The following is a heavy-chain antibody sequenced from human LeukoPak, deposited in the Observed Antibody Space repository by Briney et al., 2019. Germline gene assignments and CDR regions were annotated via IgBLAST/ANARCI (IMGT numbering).Heavy chain of an antibody. CDR3: ARAEYYYDSSGSGAFDI. CDR2: ISYDGSNK. J-gene: IGHJ3*02. D-gene: IGHD3-22*01. CDR1: GFTFSSYA. V-gene: IGHV3-30*04. Sequence: GGSLRLSCAASGFTFSSYAMHWVRQAPGKGLERVAVISYDGSNKYYADSVKGRFTISRDNSKNTLYLQMNSLRAEDTAVYYCARAEYYYDSSGSGAFDIWGQGTMVTVSS.